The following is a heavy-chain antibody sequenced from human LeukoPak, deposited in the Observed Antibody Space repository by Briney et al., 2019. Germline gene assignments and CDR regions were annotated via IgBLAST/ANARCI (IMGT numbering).Heavy chain of an antibody. CDR1: GFTFSSNA. V-gene: IGHV3-23*01. Sequence: GGSLRLSCAASGFTFSSNAMNWVRQAPGKGLEWVATISGSAGETYYADSLKGRFTISRDNSKNTLYLQMNYLSAEDTAVYYCAKDPTYYSGSYFDSWGQGTLVTVSS. CDR2: ISGSAGET. D-gene: IGHD5-12*01. CDR3: AKDPTYYSGSYFDS. J-gene: IGHJ4*02.